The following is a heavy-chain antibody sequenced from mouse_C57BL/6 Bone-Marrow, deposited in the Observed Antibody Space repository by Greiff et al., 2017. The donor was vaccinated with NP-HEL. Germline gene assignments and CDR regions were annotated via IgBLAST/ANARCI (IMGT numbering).Heavy chain of an antibody. J-gene: IGHJ4*01. CDR3: TRALGREDAMDY. Sequence: EVQGVESGEGLVKPGGSLKLSCAASGFTFSSYAMSWVRQTPEKRLEWVAYISSGGDYIYYADTVKGRFTISRDNARNTLYLQMSSLKSEDTAMYYCTRALGREDAMDYWGQGTSVTVSS. CDR1: GFTFSSYA. D-gene: IGHD4-1*01. CDR2: ISSGGDYI. V-gene: IGHV5-9-1*02.